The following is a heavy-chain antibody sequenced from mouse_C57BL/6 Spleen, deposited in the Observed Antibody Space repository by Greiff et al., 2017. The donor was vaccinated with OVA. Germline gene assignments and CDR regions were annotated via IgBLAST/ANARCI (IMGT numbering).Heavy chain of an antibody. V-gene: IGHV1-64*01. CDR3: ARRGYWGAMDY. CDR1: GYTFTSYW. CDR2: IHPNSGST. J-gene: IGHJ4*01. Sequence: VKLQQPGAELVKPGASVKLSCKASGYTFTSYWMHWVKQRPGQGLEWIGMIHPNSGSTNYNEKFKSKATLTVDKSSSTAYMQLSSLTSEDSAVYDCARRGYWGAMDYWGQGTSVTVSS.